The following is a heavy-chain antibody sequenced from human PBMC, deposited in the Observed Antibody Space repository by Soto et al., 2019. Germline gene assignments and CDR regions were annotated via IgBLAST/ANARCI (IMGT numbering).Heavy chain of an antibody. V-gene: IGHV3-21*06. CDR2: ISTSSIEI. CDR1: GFTFIGYN. CDR3: ATIGDHDGFDV. Sequence: EVQLVESGGGLVMPEESLRLSCAASGFTFIGYNMKWVRQAPGKGLEWVASISTSSIEIFYSDLVRGRFTIFRDTARNSLYLQMNSLRAEDTGVYYCATIGDHDGFDVWGQGTTVTVSS. D-gene: IGHD4-17*01. J-gene: IGHJ3*01.